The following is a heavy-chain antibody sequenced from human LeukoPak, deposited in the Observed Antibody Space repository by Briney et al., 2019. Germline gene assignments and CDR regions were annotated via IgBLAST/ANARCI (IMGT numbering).Heavy chain of an antibody. D-gene: IGHD2-15*01. Sequence: PGGSLRLSCAASGFTFSSYGMHWVRQAPGKGLEWVAVIWYDGSNKYYADSVKGRFTISRDNSKNTLYLQMNSLRAEDTAVYYCARDRYCSGGSCYPGAFDIWGQGTMVTVSS. CDR2: IWYDGSNK. J-gene: IGHJ3*02. CDR3: ARDRYCSGGSCYPGAFDI. V-gene: IGHV3-33*01. CDR1: GFTFSSYG.